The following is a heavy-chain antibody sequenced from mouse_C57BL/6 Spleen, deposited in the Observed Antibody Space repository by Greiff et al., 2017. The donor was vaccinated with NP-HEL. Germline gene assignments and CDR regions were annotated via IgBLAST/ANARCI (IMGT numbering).Heavy chain of an antibody. D-gene: IGHD2-3*01. J-gene: IGHJ2*01. CDR1: GYTFTDYY. V-gene: IGHV1-26*01. CDR2: INPNNGGT. CDR3: ASDGYYVDFDY. Sequence: VQLQQSGPELVKPGASVKISCKASGYTFTDYYMNWVKQSHGKSLEWIGDINPNNGGTSYNQKFKGKATLTVDKSSSTAYMELRSLTSEDSAVYYCASDGYYVDFDYWGQGTTLTVSS.